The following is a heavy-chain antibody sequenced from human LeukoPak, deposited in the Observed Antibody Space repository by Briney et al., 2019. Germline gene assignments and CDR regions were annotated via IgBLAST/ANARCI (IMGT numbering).Heavy chain of an antibody. V-gene: IGHV4-38-2*02. D-gene: IGHD5-18*01. CDR2: IYHSGST. CDR3: AREFPMGGYSYGSTEPYFDY. J-gene: IGHJ4*02. CDR1: GGSFSGYY. Sequence: SETLSLTCAVYGGSFSGYYWGWIRQPPGKGLEWIGSIYHSGSTYYNPSLKSRVTISVDTSKNQFSLKLSSVTAADTAVYYCAREFPMGGYSYGSTEPYFDYWGQGTLVTVSS.